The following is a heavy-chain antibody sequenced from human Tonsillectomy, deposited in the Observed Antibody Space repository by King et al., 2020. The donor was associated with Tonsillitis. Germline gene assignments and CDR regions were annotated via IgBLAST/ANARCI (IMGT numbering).Heavy chain of an antibody. V-gene: IGHV3-23*04. J-gene: IGHJ3*02. CDR3: AKDVSYQLPPGSAFDI. D-gene: IGHD2-2*01. Sequence: VQLVESGGGLVQPGGSLRLSCAASGFTFSSYAMSWVRQAPGKGLEWVSAISGSGGSTYYADSVKGRFTISRDNSKNTLYLQMNSLRAEDTAVYYCAKDVSYQLPPGSAFDIWGQGTMVTVSS. CDR2: ISGSGGST. CDR1: GFTFSSYA.